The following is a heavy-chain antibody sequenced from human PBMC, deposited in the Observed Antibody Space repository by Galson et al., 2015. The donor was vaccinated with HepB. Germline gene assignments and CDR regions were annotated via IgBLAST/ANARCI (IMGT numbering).Heavy chain of an antibody. CDR2: INPNSGGT. J-gene: IGHJ6*04. Sequence: SVKVSCKASGYTFTSYYMHWVRQAPGQGLEWMGWINPNSGGTNYAQKFQGWVTMTRDTSISTAYMELSRLRSDDTAVYYCARAPGRGTVNYYYYYGMDVWGEGTTVTVSS. CDR1: GYTFTSYY. D-gene: IGHD4-17*01. CDR3: ARAPGRGTVNYYYYYGMDV. V-gene: IGHV1-2*04.